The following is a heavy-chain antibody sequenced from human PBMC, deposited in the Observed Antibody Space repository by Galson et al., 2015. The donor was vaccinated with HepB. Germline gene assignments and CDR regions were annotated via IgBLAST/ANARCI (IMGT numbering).Heavy chain of an antibody. D-gene: IGHD6-13*01. J-gene: IGHJ6*02. CDR3: ASAGYSSSWDVIYDYYGMDV. CDR1: GFTFSSYA. Sequence: SLRLSCAASGFTFSSYAMHWVRQAPGKGLEWAAVMSYDGSNEYYANSVKGRFTISRDNSKNTLCLQMNGLRAEDTAVYYCASAGYSSSWDVIYDYYGMDVWGQGTTVTVSS. V-gene: IGHV3-30-3*01. CDR2: MSYDGSNE.